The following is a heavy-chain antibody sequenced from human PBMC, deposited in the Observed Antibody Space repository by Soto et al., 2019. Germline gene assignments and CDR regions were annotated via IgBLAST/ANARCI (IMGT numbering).Heavy chain of an antibody. CDR2: IYYSGST. CDR1: GGCVSSGSYY. J-gene: IGHJ4*02. D-gene: IGHD6-19*01. CDR3: ARAGSESSRYAFDS. Sequence: PSETLSLPCTVYGGCVSSGSYYWSWIRQHPEKGLEWIGYIYYSGSTNYNPSLKSRVTISVDTSKNQFSLKLSSVTAAYSAVYYCARAGSESSRYAFDSWGPGTLVTVTS. V-gene: IGHV4-61*01.